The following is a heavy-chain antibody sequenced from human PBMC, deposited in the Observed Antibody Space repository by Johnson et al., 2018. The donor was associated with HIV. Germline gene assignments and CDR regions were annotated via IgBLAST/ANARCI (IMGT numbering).Heavy chain of an antibody. CDR2: LYSGGST. J-gene: IGHJ3*01. Sequence: QVQLVESGGGVVQPGGSLRLSCEASRFTFSSYGMHWVRQAPGKGLEWVSILYSGGSTYYADSVKGRFSISRDNSKNTLYLQMNSLRAEDTAVYYCARVGASRFDAFHVWGQGTMVTVSS. D-gene: IGHD3-16*01. CDR3: ARVGASRFDAFHV. V-gene: IGHV3-NL1*01. CDR1: RFTFSSYG.